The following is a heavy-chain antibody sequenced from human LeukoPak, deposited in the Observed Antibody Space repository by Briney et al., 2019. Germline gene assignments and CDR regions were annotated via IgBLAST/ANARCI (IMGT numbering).Heavy chain of an antibody. CDR3: AMFNEVVPINWFDP. V-gene: IGHV4-39*07. CDR2: IYHSGST. CDR1: SGSISTSNYY. J-gene: IGHJ5*02. D-gene: IGHD3-22*01. Sequence: SETLSLTCTVSSGSISTSNYYWGWIRQPPGKGLEWIGSIYHSGSTYYNPSLESRVTISVDTSKNQFSLKLSSVTAADTAVYYCAMFNEVVPINWFDPWGQGTLVTVSS.